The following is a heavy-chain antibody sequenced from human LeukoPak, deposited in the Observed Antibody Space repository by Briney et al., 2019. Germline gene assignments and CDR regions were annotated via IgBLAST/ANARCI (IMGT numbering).Heavy chain of an antibody. D-gene: IGHD4-23*01. CDR3: ARDRIDYGGNEAGFDY. CDR2: IHDSGST. V-gene: IGHV4-59*12. J-gene: IGHJ4*02. Sequence: SETLSLTCTVSGGSISFYYWSWIRQLPGKGLEWIGYIHDSGSTNYNPSLKSRVTMSVDTSKNQFSLKLRSVTAADTAVYYCARDRIDYGGNEAGFDYWGQGALVTVSS. CDR1: GGSISFYY.